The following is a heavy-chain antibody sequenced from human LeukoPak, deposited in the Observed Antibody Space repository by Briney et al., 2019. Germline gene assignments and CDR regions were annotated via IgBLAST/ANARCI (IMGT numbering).Heavy chain of an antibody. D-gene: IGHD6-13*01. CDR3: ARGLLRSGIAAAA. CDR2: ISYDGSNK. V-gene: IGHV3-30*03. Sequence: GRSLRLSCAASGFTFSSYGMHWVRQAPGKGLEWVAVISYDGSNKYYADSVKGRFTISRDNSKNTLYLQMNSLRAEDTAVYYCARGLLRSGIAAAAWGQGTLVTVSS. CDR1: GFTFSSYG. J-gene: IGHJ5*02.